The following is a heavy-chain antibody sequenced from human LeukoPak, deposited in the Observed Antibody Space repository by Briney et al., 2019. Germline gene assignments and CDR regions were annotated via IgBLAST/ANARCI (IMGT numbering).Heavy chain of an antibody. Sequence: ASVTVSCKASGYTFTSYGISWVRQAPGQGLGWMGWISAYNGNTNYAQKLQGRVTMTTDTSTSTAYMELRSLRSDDTAVYYCATGSMLFAGDRGKVYNWFDPWGQGTLVTVSS. D-gene: IGHD1-1*01. CDR2: ISAYNGNT. CDR3: ATGSMLFAGDRGKVYNWFDP. J-gene: IGHJ5*02. CDR1: GYTFTSYG. V-gene: IGHV1-18*01.